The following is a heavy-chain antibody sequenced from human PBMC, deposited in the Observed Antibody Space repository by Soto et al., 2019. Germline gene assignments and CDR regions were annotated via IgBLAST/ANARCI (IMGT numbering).Heavy chain of an antibody. CDR3: ARDWQPRTPEHIQR. J-gene: IGHJ1*01. V-gene: IGHV3-21*01. Sequence: EVQLVESGGGLVKPGGSLRLSCAASGFTFSSYSMNWVRQAPGKGLEWVSSISSSSSYIYYADSVKGRFTISRDNAKNSLFLQMNSLRAEDTAVYYCARDWQPRTPEHIQRWGQGTLVSVSS. CDR1: GFTFSSYS. CDR2: ISSSSSYI.